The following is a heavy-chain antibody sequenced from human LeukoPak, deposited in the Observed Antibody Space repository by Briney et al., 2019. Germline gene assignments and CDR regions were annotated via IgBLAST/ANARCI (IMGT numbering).Heavy chain of an antibody. V-gene: IGHV3-9*01. CDR1: GFTFDDYA. Sequence: GGSLRLSCAASGFTFDDYAMHWVRQAPGKGLEWVSGISWNSGSIGYADSVKGRFTISRDNAKNSLYLQMNSLRAEDTASYYCAKDKGSSSWYGLGYWGQGTLVTVSS. D-gene: IGHD6-13*01. CDR3: AKDKGSSSWYGLGY. CDR2: ISWNSGSI. J-gene: IGHJ4*02.